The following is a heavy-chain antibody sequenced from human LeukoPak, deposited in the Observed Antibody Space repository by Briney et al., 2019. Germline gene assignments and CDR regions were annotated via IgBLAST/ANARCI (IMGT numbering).Heavy chain of an antibody. CDR1: GFTFSSYW. J-gene: IGHJ5*02. CDR2: IKQDGSEK. CDR3: AKDKAYYGSGSYYSWFDP. D-gene: IGHD3-10*01. Sequence: QAGGSLRLSCAASGFTFSSYWMSWVRQAPGKGLEWVANIKQDGSEKYYVDSVKGRFTISRDNAKNSLYLQMNSLRAEDTAVYYCAKDKAYYGSGSYYSWFDPWGQGTLVTVSS. V-gene: IGHV3-7*01.